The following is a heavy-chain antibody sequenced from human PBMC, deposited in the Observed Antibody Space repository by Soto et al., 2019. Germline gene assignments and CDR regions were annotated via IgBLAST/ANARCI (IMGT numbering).Heavy chain of an antibody. V-gene: IGHV1-69*06. CDR1: GGTFSSYA. Sequence: QVQLVQSGAEVKKPGSSVKVSCKASGGTFSSYAISWVRQAPGQGLEWMGGIIPIFGTANYVQKFQGRVTITADKSTSTAYMELSSLRSEDTAVYYCARGGLAVAGTYNYYYGMDVWGQGTTVTVSS. D-gene: IGHD6-19*01. J-gene: IGHJ6*02. CDR3: ARGGLAVAGTYNYYYGMDV. CDR2: IIPIFGTA.